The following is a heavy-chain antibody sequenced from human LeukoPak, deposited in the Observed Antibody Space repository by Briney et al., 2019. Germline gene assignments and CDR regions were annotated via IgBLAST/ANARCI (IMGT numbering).Heavy chain of an antibody. CDR1: GFTFSHYA. CDR2: ISYDGSNK. Sequence: GRSLRLSCAASGFTFSHYAIHWVRQAPGKGLEWVTAISYDGSNKYYADSVKGRFTISRDNSKDTVSLQMNSLRVEDTAVYFCARDWFALGSFYFDYWGQGTLVTVSS. CDR3: ARDWFALGSFYFDY. D-gene: IGHD6-6*01. V-gene: IGHV3-30-3*01. J-gene: IGHJ4*02.